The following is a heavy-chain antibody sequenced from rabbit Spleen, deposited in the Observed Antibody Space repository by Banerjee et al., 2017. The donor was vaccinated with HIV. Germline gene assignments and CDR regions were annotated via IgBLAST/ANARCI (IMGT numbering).Heavy chain of an antibody. CDR2: IDAGSSGIT. CDR3: ARDTGTSFSSYGMDL. V-gene: IGHV1S40*01. J-gene: IGHJ6*01. D-gene: IGHD7-1*01. Sequence: QSLEESGGDLVKPGASLTLTCTASGFAFSSRYYISWVRQAPGKGLEWIACIDAGSSGITYYASWVKGRFTISKTSSTTVTLQMTSLTAADTATYFCARDTGTSFSSYGMDLWGQGTLVTVS. CDR1: GFAFSSRYY.